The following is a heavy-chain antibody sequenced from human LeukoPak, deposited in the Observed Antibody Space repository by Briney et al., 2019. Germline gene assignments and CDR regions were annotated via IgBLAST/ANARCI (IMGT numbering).Heavy chain of an antibody. Sequence: SVTLSLNSSVYGVTSSSYYWGRLRPPQGKGLVGFGYIYYSGSTNYNPSLKSRVTIPVDTSKNQFSLKLSSVTAADTAVYYCASRYSSSSDNNWFDPWGQGTLVTVSS. D-gene: IGHD6-6*01. J-gene: IGHJ5*02. V-gene: IGHV4-59*01. CDR1: GVTSSSYY. CDR2: IYYSGST. CDR3: ASRYSSSSDNNWFDP.